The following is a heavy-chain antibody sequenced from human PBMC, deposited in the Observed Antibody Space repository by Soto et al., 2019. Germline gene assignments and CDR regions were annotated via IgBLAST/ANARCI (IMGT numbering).Heavy chain of an antibody. CDR1: GFSFNRYS. Sequence: WGSLSLSCAVSGFSFNRYSMNWVRQAPGKGLEWVSSISSTTNYIYYGDSMKGRSTISRDNAKNSLHLEMNSLRADDTAVYYCARESEDLTSTFDYWGQGTLVTVSS. CDR3: ARESEDLTSTFDY. CDR2: ISSTTNYI. J-gene: IGHJ4*02. V-gene: IGHV3-21*06.